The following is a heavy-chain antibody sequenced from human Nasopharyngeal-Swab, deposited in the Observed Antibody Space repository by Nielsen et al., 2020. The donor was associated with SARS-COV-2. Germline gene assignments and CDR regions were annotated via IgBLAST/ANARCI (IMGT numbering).Heavy chain of an antibody. V-gene: IGHV3-23*01. J-gene: IGHJ4*02. Sequence: GESLKISCAASGFTFSSYGMHWVRQAPGKGLEWVSVISGSGGSTYYADSVKGRFTISRDNSKNTLFLQMNRLRAEDTAVYYCAKDRGRIAVAGGFDYWGQGTLVTVSS. CDR1: GFTFSSYG. CDR3: AKDRGRIAVAGGFDY. D-gene: IGHD6-19*01. CDR2: ISGSGGST.